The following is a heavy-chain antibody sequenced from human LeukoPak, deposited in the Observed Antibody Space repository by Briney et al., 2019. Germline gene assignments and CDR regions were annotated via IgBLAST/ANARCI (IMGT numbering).Heavy chain of an antibody. CDR1: GGSISSYY. D-gene: IGHD5-18*01. J-gene: IGHJ4*02. CDR2: IYYSGST. CDR3: ARMGTAMGTLAYFDY. V-gene: IGHV4-59*05. Sequence: SETLSLTCTVSGGSISSYYWSWIRQPPGKGLEWIGSIYYSGSTYYNPSLKSRVTISVDTSKNQFSLKLSSVTAADTAVYYCARMGTAMGTLAYFDYWGQGTLVTVSS.